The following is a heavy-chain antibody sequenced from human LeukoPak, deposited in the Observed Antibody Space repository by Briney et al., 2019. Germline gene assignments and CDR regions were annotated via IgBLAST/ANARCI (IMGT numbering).Heavy chain of an antibody. Sequence: SETLSLTCTVSGGSINDFYWLWIRQAPGKGLEWIGYISNSGTTDYNPSLKSRVTMSVDTSNNEFSLRLTSVTAADTAMYYCARGVRGVGTSNCFDPWGQGTLVTVSS. D-gene: IGHD2-21*02. CDR1: GGSINDFY. CDR3: ARGVRGVGTSNCFDP. CDR2: ISNSGTT. V-gene: IGHV4-59*01. J-gene: IGHJ5*02.